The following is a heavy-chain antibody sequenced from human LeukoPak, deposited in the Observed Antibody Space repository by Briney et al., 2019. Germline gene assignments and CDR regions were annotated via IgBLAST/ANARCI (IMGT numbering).Heavy chain of an antibody. Sequence: PGRSLRLSCAAPGFTFSSYGMHWVRQAPGKGLEWVAVIWYDGSNKYYADSVKGRFTISRDNSKNTLYLQMNSLRAEDTAAYYCARSLYSSSWYGAFDIWGQGTMVTVSS. V-gene: IGHV3-33*01. D-gene: IGHD6-13*01. J-gene: IGHJ3*02. CDR1: GFTFSSYG. CDR2: IWYDGSNK. CDR3: ARSLYSSSWYGAFDI.